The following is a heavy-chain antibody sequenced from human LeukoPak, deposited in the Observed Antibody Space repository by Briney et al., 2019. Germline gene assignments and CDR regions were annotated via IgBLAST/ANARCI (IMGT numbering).Heavy chain of an antibody. J-gene: IGHJ4*02. Sequence: PSETLSLTCAVYGGSFSGYYWSWIRQPPGKGLERIGEINHSGSTNYNPSLKSRVTISVDTSKNQFSLKLSSVTAADTAVYYCAREGVKPYYYDSSGYFDYWGQGTLVTVSS. D-gene: IGHD3-22*01. CDR3: AREGVKPYYYDSSGYFDY. CDR1: GGSFSGYY. V-gene: IGHV4-34*01. CDR2: INHSGST.